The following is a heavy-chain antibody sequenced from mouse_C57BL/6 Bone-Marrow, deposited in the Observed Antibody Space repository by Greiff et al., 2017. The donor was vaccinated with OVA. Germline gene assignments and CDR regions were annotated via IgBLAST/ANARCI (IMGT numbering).Heavy chain of an antibody. Sequence: DVKLQESGAELVRPGASVKLSCTASGFNIKDYYMHWVKQRPEQGLEWIGRIDPEDGDTEYAPKFQGKATMTADTSSNTAYLQLSSLTSEDTAVYYCTTYGSSYPYYFDYWGQGTTLTVSS. J-gene: IGHJ2*01. D-gene: IGHD1-1*01. CDR2: IDPEDGDT. CDR3: TTYGSSYPYYFDY. CDR1: GFNIKDYY. V-gene: IGHV14-1*01.